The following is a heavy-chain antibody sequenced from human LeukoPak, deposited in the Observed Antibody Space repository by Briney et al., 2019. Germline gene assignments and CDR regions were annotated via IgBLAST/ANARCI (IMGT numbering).Heavy chain of an antibody. V-gene: IGHV3-53*01. Sequence: ARSLRLSCAASGFTVSSNYMSWVRQAPGKGLEWVSILYSGGSTYYADAVKGRFTISRDNSKNTLYLQMNSLRAEDTAVYYCASESLTGYYTPYWGQGTLVTVSS. D-gene: IGHD3-9*01. J-gene: IGHJ4*02. CDR3: ASESLTGYYTPY. CDR2: LYSGGST. CDR1: GFTVSSNY.